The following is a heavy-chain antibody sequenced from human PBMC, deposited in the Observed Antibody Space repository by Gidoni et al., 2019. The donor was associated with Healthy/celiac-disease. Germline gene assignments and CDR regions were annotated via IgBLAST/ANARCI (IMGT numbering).Heavy chain of an antibody. CDR2: IYPGAAET. Sequence: EVQLVQSGAEVKKPGESLKISCKDSGYSFTSSWTGWVRQMPGKGLEWRGTIYPGAAETRYSPSFQGQVTISADKSISTAYLQWSSLKASDTAMYYCARLGGTYDILTGGGDAFDIWGQGTMVTVSS. V-gene: IGHV5-51*01. J-gene: IGHJ3*02. CDR3: ARLGGTYDILTGGGDAFDI. CDR1: GYSFTSSW. D-gene: IGHD3-9*01.